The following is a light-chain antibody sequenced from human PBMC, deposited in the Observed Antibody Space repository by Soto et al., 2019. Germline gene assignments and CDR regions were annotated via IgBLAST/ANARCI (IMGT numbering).Light chain of an antibody. Sequence: EIVLTQSPGTLSFSPGERATLSCRASQTVTSNYLAWYQRDPGQAPRLLIYGASSRATDIPDRFSGSGSGTDFALTVTRLEPEDVAVHFCQQYAGSPSTFGQGTKVEIK. V-gene: IGKV3-20*01. CDR3: QQYAGSPST. CDR1: QTVTSNY. CDR2: GAS. J-gene: IGKJ1*01.